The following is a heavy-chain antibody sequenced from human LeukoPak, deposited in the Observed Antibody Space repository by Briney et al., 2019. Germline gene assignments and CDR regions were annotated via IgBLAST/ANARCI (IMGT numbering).Heavy chain of an antibody. CDR2: ITGNGGNT. CDR1: GFTFSSYG. CDR3: AKDFQGFDP. Sequence: GGSLRLSCAAPGFTFSSYGMSWVRQAPGKGLEWVSAITGNGGNTFYADSVKGRFTISRDNSKNTMYLQMNSLRAEDTAVYYCAKDFQGFDPWGQGTLVTVSS. V-gene: IGHV3-23*01. J-gene: IGHJ5*02.